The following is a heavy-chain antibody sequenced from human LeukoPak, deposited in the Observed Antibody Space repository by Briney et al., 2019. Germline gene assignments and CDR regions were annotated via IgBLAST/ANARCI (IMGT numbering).Heavy chain of an antibody. V-gene: IGHV3-66*01. CDR1: GVSVCRDH. D-gene: IGHD7-27*01. CDR2: VSTTHSGDRT. CDR3: ARDFNWALVD. J-gene: IGHJ4*02. Sequence: SGGSLRLSCAVSGVSVCRDHMSWVRQAPGKGLEWVSVVSTTHSGDRTYYADSVKARFTISRDSSRNTLYLQMSSLRIEDTAIYYCARDFNWALVDWGQGTLVTVSS.